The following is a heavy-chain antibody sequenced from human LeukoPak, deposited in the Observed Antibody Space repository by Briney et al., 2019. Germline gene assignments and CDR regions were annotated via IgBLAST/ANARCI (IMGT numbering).Heavy chain of an antibody. CDR3: ARVVHSWRVYAFDI. D-gene: IGHD3-3*02. Sequence: ASVKVSCKASGYTFTSYGISWVRQAPGQGLEWMGWFSAYNGNTNYAQKLQGRVTMTTDTSTSTAYMELRSLRSDDTAVYYCARVVHSWRVYAFDIWGQGTMVTVSS. CDR1: GYTFTSYG. CDR2: FSAYNGNT. V-gene: IGHV1-18*01. J-gene: IGHJ3*02.